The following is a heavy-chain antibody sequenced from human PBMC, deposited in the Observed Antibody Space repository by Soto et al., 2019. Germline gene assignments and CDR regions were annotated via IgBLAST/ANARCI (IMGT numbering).Heavy chain of an antibody. J-gene: IGHJ6*02. V-gene: IGHV4-39*01. CDR1: GYSVTSSDYY. CDR2: MFYSGLT. Sequence: KASETLSLTCSVSGYSVTSSDYYWAWIRQPPGKGLEWIGSMFYSGLTYYNPSLKSRVTQSVDTSKNQFSVRLNSVTAADTAVYYCAPLSVSLSGPYGIHVWGQGTTVTVSS. CDR3: APLSVSLSGPYGIHV. D-gene: IGHD2-15*01.